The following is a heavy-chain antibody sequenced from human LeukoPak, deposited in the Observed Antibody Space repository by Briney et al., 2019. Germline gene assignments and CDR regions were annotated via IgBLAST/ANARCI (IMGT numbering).Heavy chain of an antibody. CDR1: GFTFSDYG. CDR3: AKGTRLSCSGAACYEFGF. CDR2: ITGTGRDT. V-gene: IGHV3-23*01. J-gene: IGHJ4*02. D-gene: IGHD2-2*01. Sequence: GGTLRLSCAASGFTFSDYGMSWVRQAPGKRLEWVSSITGTGRDTFYADSVKGRVTISRDNSRNTVYLQMNSLRAEDTALYYCAKGTRLSCSGAACYEFGFWGRGTLVSVSS.